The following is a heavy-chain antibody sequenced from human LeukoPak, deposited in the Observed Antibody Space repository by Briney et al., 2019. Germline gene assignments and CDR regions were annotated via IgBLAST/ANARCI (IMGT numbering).Heavy chain of an antibody. CDR1: GFTFSSYS. J-gene: IGHJ4*02. CDR2: ISSSSSYI. Sequence: GGSLRLSCAASGFTFSSYSMNWVRQAPGEGLEWVSSISSSSSYIYYADSVKGRFTISRDNAKNSLYLQMNSLRAEDTAVYYCARIEARYYYDSSGSVDYWGQGTLVTVSS. D-gene: IGHD3-22*01. CDR3: ARIEARYYYDSSGSVDY. V-gene: IGHV3-21*01.